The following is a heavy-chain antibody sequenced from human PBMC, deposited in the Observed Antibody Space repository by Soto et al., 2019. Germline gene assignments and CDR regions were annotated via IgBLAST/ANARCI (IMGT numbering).Heavy chain of an antibody. D-gene: IGHD2-21*02. CDR3: ARSIVVVTALDY. J-gene: IGHJ4*02. CDR1: GYTFTSYA. V-gene: IGHV1-3*01. CDR2: INAGNGNT. Sequence: ASVKASCRASGYTFTSYAMHWVRQAPGQRLEWMGWINAGNGNTKYSQKFQGRVTITRDTSASTAYMELSSLRSEDTAVYYCARSIVVVTALDYWGQGTLVTVS.